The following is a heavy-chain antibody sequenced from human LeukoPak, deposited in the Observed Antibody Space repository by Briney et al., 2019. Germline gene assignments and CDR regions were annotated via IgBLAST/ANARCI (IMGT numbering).Heavy chain of an antibody. D-gene: IGHD1-26*01. J-gene: IGHJ4*02. CDR3: ARGEGGASIF. CDR1: GGSFSGYY. V-gene: IGHV4-34*01. Sequence: SETLSLTCAVYGGSFSGYYWSWIRQPPGKGLGWIGEINHSGSTSYNPSLKSRVTMSVDTSKNQFSLTLSSVTAADTAVYYCARGEGGASIFWGQGTLVTVSS. CDR2: INHSGST.